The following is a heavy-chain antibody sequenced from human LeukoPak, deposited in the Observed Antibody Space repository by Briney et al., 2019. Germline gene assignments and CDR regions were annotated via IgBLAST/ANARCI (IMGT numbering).Heavy chain of an antibody. J-gene: IGHJ6*02. CDR3: ARGSYFSGGTCYDYSYYGMDV. CDR1: GFVFYRYA. Sequence: PGGSLRLSCAASGFVFYRYAMHWVRQAPGKGLEWLAVISHDAVNKYCLESENGRFTISRDNSMDTLYLQINSLRPEDTAVYYCARGSYFSGGTCYDYSYYGMDVWGQGTTVTVSS. D-gene: IGHD2-15*01. CDR2: ISHDAVNK. V-gene: IGHV3-30-3*01.